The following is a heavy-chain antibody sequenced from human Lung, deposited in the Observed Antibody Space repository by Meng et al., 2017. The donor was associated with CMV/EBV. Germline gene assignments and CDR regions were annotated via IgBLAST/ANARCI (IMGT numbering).Heavy chain of an antibody. CDR1: GFTFSSYW. CDR2: INSDGSST. D-gene: IGHD3-22*01. J-gene: IGHJ3*02. V-gene: IGHV3-74*01. Sequence: GESLKISCAASGFTFSSYWMHWVRQAPGKGLVWVSRINSDGSSTSYADSVKGRFTISRDNAKNTLYLQMNSLRAEDTAVYYCVRDCHPEGGYPSDAFDIWGQGTMVTVSS. CDR3: VRDCHPEGGYPSDAFDI.